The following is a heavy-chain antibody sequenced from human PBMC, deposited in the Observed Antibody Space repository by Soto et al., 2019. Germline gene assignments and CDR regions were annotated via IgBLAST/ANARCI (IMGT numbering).Heavy chain of an antibody. J-gene: IGHJ4*02. CDR2: ISDGGGST. CDR1: GFTFNNFA. D-gene: IGHD3-3*01. V-gene: IGHV3-23*01. CDR3: ARCPGEKCARNTIFGVVGEGFDY. Sequence: GGSLRLSCAASGFTFNNFAMSWARQAPGKGLEWVSSISDGGGSTYYGDSVKGRFTNSRDNSKNTLYRQMNSLRAEDTAVYYCARCPGEKCARNTIFGVVGEGFDYWGQGTLVTVSS.